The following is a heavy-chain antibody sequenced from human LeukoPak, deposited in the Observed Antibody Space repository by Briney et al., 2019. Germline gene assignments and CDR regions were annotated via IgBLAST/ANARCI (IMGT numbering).Heavy chain of an antibody. V-gene: IGHV3-7*01. D-gene: IGHD2-2*02. J-gene: IGHJ6*03. CDR1: GFTLSSYW. Sequence: GGSLRLSCAASGFTLSSYWMSWVRQAPGKGLEWVAAIEEDGSEKYYVDSVKGRFTISRDNAKNSVYLQMNSLRAEDTALYYCARLYCSSSSCHTLHYYYMDVWGKGTTDTVSS. CDR3: ARLYCSSSSCHTLHYYYMDV. CDR2: IEEDGSEK.